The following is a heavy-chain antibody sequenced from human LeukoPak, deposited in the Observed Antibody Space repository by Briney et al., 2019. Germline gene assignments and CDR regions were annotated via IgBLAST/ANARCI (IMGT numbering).Heavy chain of an antibody. V-gene: IGHV1-18*01. Sequence: ASVKVSCKASGGTFSSYAISWVRQAPGQGLEWMGWISAYNGNTNYAQNLQGRVTMTTDTSTSTAYMELRSLRSDDTAVYYCARVVAASNIGFDPWGQGTLVTVSS. CDR1: GGTFSSYA. D-gene: IGHD2-15*01. CDR2: ISAYNGNT. J-gene: IGHJ5*02. CDR3: ARVVAASNIGFDP.